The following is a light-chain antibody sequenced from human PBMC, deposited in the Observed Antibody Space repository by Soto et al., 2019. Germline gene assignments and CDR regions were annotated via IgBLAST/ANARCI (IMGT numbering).Light chain of an antibody. CDR3: GADHGSGSNFVLYV. J-gene: IGLJ1*01. V-gene: IGLV9-49*01. CDR1: SGYSNYK. CDR2: VGTGGIVG. Sequence: QPVLTQPPSASASLGTSVTLTCTLSSGYSNYKVDWYQQRPGKGPRFVMRVGTGGIVGSKGDGIPDRFSVLGSGLNRYLTIKNIQEEDESDYHCGADHGSGSNFVLYVFGTGTKVTV.